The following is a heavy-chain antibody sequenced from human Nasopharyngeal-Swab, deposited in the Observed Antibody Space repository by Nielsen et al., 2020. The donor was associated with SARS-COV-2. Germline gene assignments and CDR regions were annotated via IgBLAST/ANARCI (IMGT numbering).Heavy chain of an antibody. Sequence: SETLSLTCTVSGGSISSGGYYWSWIRQHPGKGLEWIGYIYYSGSTNYNPSLKSRVTISVDTSKNQFSLKLGSVTVADTAVYYCARAGTPSSYDFWSGYYKVWFDPWGQGTLVTVSS. D-gene: IGHD3-3*01. V-gene: IGHV4-61*08. CDR2: IYYSGST. J-gene: IGHJ5*02. CDR3: ARAGTPSSYDFWSGYYKVWFDP. CDR1: GGSISSGGYY.